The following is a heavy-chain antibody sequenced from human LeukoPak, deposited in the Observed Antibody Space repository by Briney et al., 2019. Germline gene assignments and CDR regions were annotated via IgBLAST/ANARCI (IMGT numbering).Heavy chain of an antibody. CDR1: GFTFSNYA. Sequence: PGGSLRHSCATSGFTFSNYAMSWVRPAPGKGLEWVSGISVSGSRTTYGDSVKGRFNISRDNSKNTLWLQLISLSAEDTAAYYCAKAFLINDLGETFDYWGQGTLVTVSS. V-gene: IGHV3-23*01. CDR3: AKAFLINDLGETFDY. J-gene: IGHJ4*02. CDR2: ISVSGSRT. D-gene: IGHD3-16*01.